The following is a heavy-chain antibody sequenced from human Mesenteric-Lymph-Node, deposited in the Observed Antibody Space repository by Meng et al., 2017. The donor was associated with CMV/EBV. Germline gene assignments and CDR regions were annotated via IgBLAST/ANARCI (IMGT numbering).Heavy chain of an antibody. D-gene: IGHD3-22*01. CDR3: ARRVGYYDSSGYRFDY. CDR1: GGSIGTYY. Sequence: SGGSIGTYYWSWIRQRPGKGLEWIGYIYYSGSTNYNPSLKSRVTISLDTSKNQFSLKMRSVTAADTAVYYCARRVGYYDSSGYRFDYWGQGTLVTVSS. J-gene: IGHJ4*02. CDR2: IYYSGST. V-gene: IGHV4-59*08.